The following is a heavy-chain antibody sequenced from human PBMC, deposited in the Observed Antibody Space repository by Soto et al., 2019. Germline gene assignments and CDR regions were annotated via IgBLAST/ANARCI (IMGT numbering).Heavy chain of an antibody. J-gene: IGHJ5*01. D-gene: IGHD5-18*01. Sequence: GASVKVSCKASGYIFTYRYLYWVRQAPGHALEWMGWIIPYNGNTNYAQKFQDRFSITRESSLSTVYMELRSLRSDDTGMYYCARSALDADGYNYLDSWGQGTLVTVSS. CDR1: GYIFTYRY. CDR2: IIPYNGNT. V-gene: IGHV1-45*02. CDR3: ARSALDADGYNYLDS.